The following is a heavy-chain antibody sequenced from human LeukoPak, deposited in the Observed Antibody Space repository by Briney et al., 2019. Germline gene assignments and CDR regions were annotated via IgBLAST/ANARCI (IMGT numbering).Heavy chain of an antibody. J-gene: IGHJ2*01. CDR2: TYYRSKWYN. D-gene: IGHD3-22*01. V-gene: IGHV6-1*01. Sequence: SQTLSLTCAISGDSVSSNSAAWNWIRRSPSRGLEWLGRTYYRSKWYNDYAVSVKSRITINPDTSKNQFSLQLNSVTPEDTAVYYCARGRGKYYDSSGYLWYFDLWGRGTLVTVSS. CDR1: GDSVSSNSAA. CDR3: ARGRGKYYDSSGYLWYFDL.